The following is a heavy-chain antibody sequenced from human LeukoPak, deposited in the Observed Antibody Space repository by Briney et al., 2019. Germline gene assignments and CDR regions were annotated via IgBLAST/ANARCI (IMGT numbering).Heavy chain of an antibody. J-gene: IGHJ6*02. D-gene: IGHD2-8*01. CDR3: ARGVYSSLYYYYGMDV. Sequence: SETLSLTCTVSGGSISSYYWSWIRQPPGKGLEWIGYIYYSVSTNYNPSLKSRVTISVDTSKNQFSLKLSSVTAADTAVYYCARGVYSSLYYYYGMDVWGQGTTVTVSS. CDR2: IYYSVST. V-gene: IGHV4-59*01. CDR1: GGSISSYY.